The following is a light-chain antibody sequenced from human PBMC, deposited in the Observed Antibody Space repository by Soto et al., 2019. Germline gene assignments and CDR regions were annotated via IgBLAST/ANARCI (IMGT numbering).Light chain of an antibody. CDR2: EVS. V-gene: IGLV2-14*01. Sequence: QSALTQPASVSGSPGQSITISCTGTIYDVGAYHYVSWYQQFPDKAPKLILYEVSNRPSGISSRFSGFRSGSTASPKVSGLQPEGDGHYYCVSYTTTGALVFGGGTKLTVL. CDR3: VSYTTTGALV. CDR1: IYDVGAYHY. J-gene: IGLJ2*01.